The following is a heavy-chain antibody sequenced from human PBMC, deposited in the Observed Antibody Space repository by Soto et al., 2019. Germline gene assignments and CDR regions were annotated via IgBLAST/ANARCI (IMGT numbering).Heavy chain of an antibody. V-gene: IGHV3-7*01. D-gene: IGHD6-13*01. J-gene: IGHJ6*03. CDR2: IKQDGSEK. CDR3: ASSASIAAAGMPGYYYYYMDV. Sequence: GGSLRLSCAASGFTFSSYWMSWVRQAPGKGLEWVANIKQDGSEKYYVDSVKGRFTISRDNAKNSLYLQMNSLRAEDTAVYYCASSASIAAAGMPGYYYYYMDVWGKGTTVTVSS. CDR1: GFTFSSYW.